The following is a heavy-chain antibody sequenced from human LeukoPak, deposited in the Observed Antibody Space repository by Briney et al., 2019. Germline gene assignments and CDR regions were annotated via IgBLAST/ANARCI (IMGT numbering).Heavy chain of an antibody. CDR1: GFTFSSYG. D-gene: IGHD3-22*01. V-gene: IGHV3-33*01. CDR2: IWYDGSNK. Sequence: GGSLRLSCAASGFTFSSYGMHWVRQAPGKGLEWVAVIWYDGSNKYYADSVKGRFTISRDNSKNTLYLQMNSLRAEDTAVYYCARGEGSSGYYRGLDYWGQGTLVTV. J-gene: IGHJ4*02. CDR3: ARGEGSSGYYRGLDY.